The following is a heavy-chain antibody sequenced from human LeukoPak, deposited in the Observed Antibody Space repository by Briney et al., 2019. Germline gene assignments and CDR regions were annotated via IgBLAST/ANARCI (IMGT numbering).Heavy chain of an antibody. Sequence: GGCLRLSCAASGFTVSSTYMNWVRQAPGKGLEWVSVIYSGGSTNYADSVKGRFTISRDNSKNTLYLQMSSLRAEDTAVYYCIYGYTLDFWGQGTLVTVSS. V-gene: IGHV3-53*01. CDR1: GFTVSSTY. D-gene: IGHD5-18*01. J-gene: IGHJ4*02. CDR2: IYSGGST. CDR3: IYGYTLDF.